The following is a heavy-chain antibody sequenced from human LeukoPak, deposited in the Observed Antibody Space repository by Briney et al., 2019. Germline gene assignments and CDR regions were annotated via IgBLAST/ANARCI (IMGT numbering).Heavy chain of an antibody. CDR2: INPNSGDT. CDR1: GYMFTVYY. Sequence: GASVKVSCKASGYMFTVYYIHWVRQAPGQGLEWMGCINPNSGDTNYAQKFQGRVTMTRDTSISTAYMELSRLRSDDTAVYYCARGKWELPFDYWGQGTLVTVSS. V-gene: IGHV1-2*02. D-gene: IGHD1-26*01. CDR3: ARGKWELPFDY. J-gene: IGHJ4*02.